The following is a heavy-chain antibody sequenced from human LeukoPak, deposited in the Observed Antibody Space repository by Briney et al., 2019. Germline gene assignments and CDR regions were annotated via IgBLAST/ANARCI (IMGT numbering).Heavy chain of an antibody. J-gene: IGHJ5*02. Sequence: SETLSLTCTVSSDSISSYYWSWIRQPPGKGLEWIGFIYYSGSTYYSPSLKSRVTISVDTSKNQFSLKLSSVTAADTAVYYCARQYYDFWSGSGGNWFDPWGQGTLVTVSS. CDR1: SDSISSYY. V-gene: IGHV4-59*08. CDR3: ARQYYDFWSGSGGNWFDP. D-gene: IGHD3-3*01. CDR2: IYYSGST.